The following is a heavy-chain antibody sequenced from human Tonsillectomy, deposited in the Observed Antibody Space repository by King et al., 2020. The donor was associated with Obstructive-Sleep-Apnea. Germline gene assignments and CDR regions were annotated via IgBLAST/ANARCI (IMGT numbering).Heavy chain of an antibody. CDR2: ISGIGGST. V-gene: IGHV3-23*04. J-gene: IGHJ4*02. Sequence: VQLVESGGGLVQPGGSLRLPPPPPPPPPPTYAMRCARQAPGKGLEWVSAISGIGGSTYYADSVKGRFTISRDTSKNTLYLQMNSLRAEDTAVYYCAKDPVGATFIINFDYWGQGTLVTVSS. CDR1: PPPPPTYA. CDR3: AKDPVGATFIINFDY. D-gene: IGHD1-26*01.